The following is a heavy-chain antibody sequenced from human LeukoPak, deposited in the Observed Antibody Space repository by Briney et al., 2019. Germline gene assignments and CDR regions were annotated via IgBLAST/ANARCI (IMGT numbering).Heavy chain of an antibody. J-gene: IGHJ5*01. D-gene: IGHD6-13*01. CDR3: AREVYSSTWFDS. CDR2: IGGTNEET. CDR1: GFLFKLFA. V-gene: IGHV3-23*01. Sequence: PGGSLRLSCVGSGFLFKLFAVGWVRQAPGKGLEWVSVIGGTNEETDYADSVKERFTISRDNSINTLYLQMNSLRADDTAVYYCAREVYSSTWFDSWGQGTLVTVSS.